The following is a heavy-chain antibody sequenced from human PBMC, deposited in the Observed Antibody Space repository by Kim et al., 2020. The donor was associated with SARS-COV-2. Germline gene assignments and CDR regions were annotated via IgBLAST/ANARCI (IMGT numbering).Heavy chain of an antibody. CDR1: GYTFTSYG. J-gene: IGHJ3*02. Sequence: ASVKVSCKASGYTFTSYGISWVRQAPGQGLEWMGWISAYNGNTNYAQKLQGRVTMTTDTSTSTAYMELRSLRSDDTAVYYCGRDREAAYYYGSGRFGDTNRDAFDIWGQGRMVTVSS. CDR2: ISAYNGNT. D-gene: IGHD3-10*01. CDR3: GRDREAAYYYGSGRFGDTNRDAFDI. V-gene: IGHV1-18*01.